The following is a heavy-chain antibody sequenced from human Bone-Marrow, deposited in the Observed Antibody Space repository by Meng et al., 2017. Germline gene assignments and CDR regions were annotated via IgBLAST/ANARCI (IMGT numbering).Heavy chain of an antibody. CDR3: ARGRRYEYYYAMDV. D-gene: IGHD3-16*02. V-gene: IGHV4-34*01. CDR2: ITHSGSA. J-gene: IGHJ6*02. Sequence: GSLRLSCAVDGGTFSNYYWTWIRQSPGRGLEWIGEITHSGSATYNPSLRSRVTISVDTSKNQFSLKVNSVTAADTAVYYCARGRRYEYYYAMDVWAQGTTVTVSS. CDR1: GGTFSNYY.